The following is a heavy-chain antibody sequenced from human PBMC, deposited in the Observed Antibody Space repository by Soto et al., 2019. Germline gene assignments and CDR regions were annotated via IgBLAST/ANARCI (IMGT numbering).Heavy chain of an antibody. CDR3: ARAITTYGSY. V-gene: IGHV3-21*01. D-gene: IGHD3-10*02. CDR2: ISSSSSYI. J-gene: IGHJ4*02. CDR1: GFTFSSYS. Sequence: GGSLRLSCAASGFTFSSYSMNWVRQAPGKGLEWVSSISSSSSYIYYADSVKGRFTISRDNAKNSLYLQINSLRAEDTAVYYWARAITTYGSYWGQGTLVTVSS.